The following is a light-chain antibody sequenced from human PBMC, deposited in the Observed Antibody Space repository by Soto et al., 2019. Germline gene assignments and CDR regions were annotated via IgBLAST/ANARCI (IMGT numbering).Light chain of an antibody. CDR2: YDD. CDR1: SSNIGNNA. Sequence: QAVVTQPPSVSEAPRQRVTISCSGSSSNIGNNAVNWYQQLPGKAPKLLIYYDDLLPSGVSDRFSGSKSGTSASLAISGLQSEDEADYYCAAWDDSLLWVFGGGTQLTVL. CDR3: AAWDDSLLWV. J-gene: IGLJ3*02. V-gene: IGLV1-36*01.